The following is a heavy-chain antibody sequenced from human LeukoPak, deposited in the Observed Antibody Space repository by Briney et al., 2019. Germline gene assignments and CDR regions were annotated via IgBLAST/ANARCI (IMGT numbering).Heavy chain of an antibody. D-gene: IGHD3-9*01. V-gene: IGHV3-21*01. J-gene: IGHJ5*02. CDR3: ARAYYGILTGTNNWFDP. CDR1: GFTFSSYS. CDR2: ISSSSSYI. Sequence: PGGSLRLSCAASGFTFSSYSMNWVRQAPGKGLEWVSSISSSSSYIYYADSVKGRFTISRDNAKNSLYLQMNSLRAEDTAVYYCARAYYGILTGTNNWFDPWGQGTLVTVSS.